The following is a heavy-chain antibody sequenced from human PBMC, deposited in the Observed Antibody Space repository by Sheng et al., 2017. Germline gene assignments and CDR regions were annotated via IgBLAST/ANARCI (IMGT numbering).Heavy chain of an antibody. Sequence: QAQLVQSGAEVKKPGASVNVSCKASGYTFTRYYIHWVRQAPGQGLEWMGIINPSGGSTTYAQQFLGRVNMTSDTSTTTVYMEVSSLTTEDTALYFCARGYSPRDWLDTVGPGNPGHCLL. D-gene: IGHD5-12*01. CDR2: INPSGGST. V-gene: IGHV1-46*01. CDR3: ARGYSPRDWLDT. CDR1: GYTFTRYY. J-gene: IGHJ5*02.